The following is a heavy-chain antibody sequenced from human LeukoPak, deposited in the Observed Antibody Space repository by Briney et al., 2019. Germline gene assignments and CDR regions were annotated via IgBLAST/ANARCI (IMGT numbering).Heavy chain of an antibody. V-gene: IGHV1-8*01. CDR1: GYTFTSYD. D-gene: IGHD3-22*01. Sequence: ASVKVSCKASGYTFTSYDINWVRQATGQGLEWMGWMNPNSGNTGYAQKLQGRVTMTTDTSTSTAYMELRSLRSDDTAVYYCARAYYYDSSGYWKSYFDYWGQGTLVTVSS. J-gene: IGHJ4*02. CDR3: ARAYYYDSSGYWKSYFDY. CDR2: MNPNSGNT.